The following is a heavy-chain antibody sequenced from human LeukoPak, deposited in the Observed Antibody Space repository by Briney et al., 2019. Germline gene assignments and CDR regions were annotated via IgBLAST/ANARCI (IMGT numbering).Heavy chain of an antibody. CDR1: GFTFSSYG. Sequence: GGSLRLSCAASGFTFSSYGMHWVRQAPGKGLEWVAVIWYDGSNKYYADSVKGRFTISRDNSKNTLYLQTNSLRAEDTAVYYCARGPSITMVRGVFDYWGQGTLVTVSS. CDR2: IWYDGSNK. D-gene: IGHD3-10*01. V-gene: IGHV3-33*01. CDR3: ARGPSITMVRGVFDY. J-gene: IGHJ4*02.